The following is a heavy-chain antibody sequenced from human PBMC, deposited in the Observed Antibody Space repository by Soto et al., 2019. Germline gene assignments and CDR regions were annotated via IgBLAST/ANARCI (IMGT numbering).Heavy chain of an antibody. D-gene: IGHD4-17*01. CDR3: ARGVTTVNTFDY. CDR2: IYHSGST. CDR1: GGSISSGGYS. J-gene: IGHJ4*02. Sequence: SETLSLTCAVSGGSISSGGYSCNWIRQPPGKGLEWIGYIYHSGSTYYNPSLKSRVTISVDRSKNQFSLKLSSVTAADTAVYYCARGVTTVNTFDYWGQGTLVTVSS. V-gene: IGHV4-30-2*01.